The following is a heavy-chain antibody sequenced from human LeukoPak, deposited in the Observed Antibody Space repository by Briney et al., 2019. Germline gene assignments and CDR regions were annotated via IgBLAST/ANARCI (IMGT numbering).Heavy chain of an antibody. CDR2: VNPNSGGT. CDR1: GYTFTDLY. CDR3: ARGEVVPAAISYYYYCVAV. J-gene: IGHJ6*02. V-gene: IGHV1-2*06. D-gene: IGHD2-2*02. Sequence: ASVKVSCKTSGYTFTDLYIHWVRQAPGQGLEWMGRVNPNSGGTDYAQKFQGRVTMTRDTSIGTAYMELNRLRSDDTAVYFCARGEVVPAAISYYYYCVAVWGQGTTVTVSS.